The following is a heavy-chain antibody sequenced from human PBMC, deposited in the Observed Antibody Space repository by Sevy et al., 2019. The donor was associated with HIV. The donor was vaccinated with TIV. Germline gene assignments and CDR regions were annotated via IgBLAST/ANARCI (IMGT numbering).Heavy chain of an antibody. J-gene: IGHJ4*02. CDR3: VRDCSGAFCSFDS. Sequence: ASVKVSCKASGYTFTNYGISWVRQAPGQGLEWMGWISAYNGDTNDPQKVQGRVTMTTDTSTTTAYMELRSLRSDDTAVYYCVRDCSGAFCSFDSWGQGSLVTVSS. CDR1: GYTFTNYG. V-gene: IGHV1-18*04. D-gene: IGHD2-15*01. CDR2: ISAYNGDT.